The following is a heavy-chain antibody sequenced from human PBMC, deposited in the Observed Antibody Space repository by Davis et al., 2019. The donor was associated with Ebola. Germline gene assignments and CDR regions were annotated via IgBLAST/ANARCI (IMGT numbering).Heavy chain of an antibody. Sequence: GESLKISCAASGFTFSSYAMHWVRQAPGKGLEGVAVISYDGSNKYYADSVKGRFTISRDNSKNTLYLQMNSLRAEDTAVYYCARDRGWDGAAFDIWGQGTMVTVSS. J-gene: IGHJ3*02. CDR1: GFTFSSYA. D-gene: IGHD3-10*01. CDR3: ARDRGWDGAAFDI. CDR2: ISYDGSNK. V-gene: IGHV3-30-3*01.